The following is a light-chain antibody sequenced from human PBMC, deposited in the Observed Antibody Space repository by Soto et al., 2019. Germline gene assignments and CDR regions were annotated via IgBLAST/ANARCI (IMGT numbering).Light chain of an antibody. V-gene: IGKV3-15*01. CDR3: QQYYNWPRT. J-gene: IGKJ1*01. CDR2: GAS. CDR1: QSVSSSY. Sequence: EIVLTQSPDTLSLSPGERATLSCRASQSVSSSYLAWYQQNPGQAPSLLISGASTRATGIPAHFSGSGSGTEFTLTISSLQSEDFAAYFCQQYYNWPRTFGQGTKVDIK.